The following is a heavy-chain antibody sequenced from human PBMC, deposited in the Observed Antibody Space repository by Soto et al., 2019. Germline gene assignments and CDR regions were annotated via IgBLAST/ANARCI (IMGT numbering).Heavy chain of an antibody. V-gene: IGHV3-74*01. CDR1: GFTFSSYW. CDR2: INSDGSST. CDR3: ARGAGRPSTGYYGMDV. D-gene: IGHD2-8*02. J-gene: IGHJ6*02. Sequence: GGSLRLSCAASGFTFSSYWMHWVRQAPGKGLVWVSRINSDGSSTSYADSVKGRFTISRDNAKNTLYLQMNSLRAEDTAVYYCARGAGRPSTGYYGMDVWGQGTTVTVSS.